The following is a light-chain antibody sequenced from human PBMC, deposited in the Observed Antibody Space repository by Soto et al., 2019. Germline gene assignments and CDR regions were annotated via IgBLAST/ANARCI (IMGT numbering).Light chain of an antibody. Sequence: EIVMTQSPATLSVSPGERATLSCRASESVSNNLAWYQQKFGQAPRLLIYHASTRATGIPARFSGSGSGTELALTISSLQSEEFARYYCQQYNEWALTFGGGTKVEIK. CDR3: QQYNEWALT. V-gene: IGKV3-15*01. CDR2: HAS. CDR1: ESVSNN. J-gene: IGKJ4*01.